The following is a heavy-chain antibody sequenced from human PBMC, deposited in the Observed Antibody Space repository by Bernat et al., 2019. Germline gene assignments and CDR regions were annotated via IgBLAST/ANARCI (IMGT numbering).Heavy chain of an antibody. CDR1: GFTFSNAW. Sequence: EVQLVESGGGLVKPGGSLRLSCAASGFTFSNAWMNWVRQASGKGLEWVGRIRSKANNYATAYAASVKGRFTISRDDSNDTAYLQMNSLKTEDTAVYYCIGSTVITPFASWGQGTLVTVSS. J-gene: IGHJ4*02. V-gene: IGHV3-73*01. D-gene: IGHD4-23*01. CDR2: IRSKANNYAT. CDR3: IGSTVITPFAS.